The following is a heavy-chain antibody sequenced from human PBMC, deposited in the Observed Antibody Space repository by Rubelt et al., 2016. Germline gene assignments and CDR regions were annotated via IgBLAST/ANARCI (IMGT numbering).Heavy chain of an antibody. D-gene: IGHD1-7*01. V-gene: IGHV3-15*01. J-gene: IGHJ4*02. CDR3: TKDILGAYNWNYVGDY. Sequence: RQAPGKGLEWVGRIKSKTDGGTTDYAAPVKGRFTISREDSKNTLYLQMNSLKTEDTAVYYCTKDILGAYNWNYVGDYWGQGTLVTVSS. CDR2: IKSKTDGGTT.